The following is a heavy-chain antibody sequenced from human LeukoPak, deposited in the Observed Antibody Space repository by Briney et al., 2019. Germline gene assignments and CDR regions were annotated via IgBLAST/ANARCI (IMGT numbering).Heavy chain of an antibody. CDR1: GGSFSGYY. CDR2: INHSGST. V-gene: IGHV4-34*01. CDR3: ARVPPLYGFWSGYSGAWFDP. J-gene: IGHJ5*02. D-gene: IGHD3-3*01. Sequence: SETLSLTCAVYGGSFSGYYWSWIRQPPGKGLEWIGEINHSGSTNYNPSLKSRVTISVDTSKNQFSLKLSSVTAADTAVYYCARVPPLYGFWSGYSGAWFDPWGQGTLVTVSS.